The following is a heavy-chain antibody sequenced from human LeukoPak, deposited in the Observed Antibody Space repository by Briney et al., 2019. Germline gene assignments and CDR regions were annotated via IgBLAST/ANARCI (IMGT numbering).Heavy chain of an antibody. J-gene: IGHJ4*02. V-gene: IGHV1-69*04. D-gene: IGHD2-8*02. CDR2: IIPILGIA. CDR3: ARDALVASLDY. Sequence: GASVKVSCKASGGTFSSYAISWVRQAPGQGLEWMGRIIPILGIANYAQKFQGRVTITADKSTSTAYMELSSLRSEDTAVYYCARDALVASLDYWGQGTLVTVSS. CDR1: GGTFSSYA.